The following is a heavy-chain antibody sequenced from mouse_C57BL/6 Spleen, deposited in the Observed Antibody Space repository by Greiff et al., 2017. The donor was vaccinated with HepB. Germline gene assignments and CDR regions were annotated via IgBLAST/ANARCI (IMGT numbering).Heavy chain of an antibody. CDR1: GYTFTSYW. V-gene: IGHV1-64*01. D-gene: IGHD2-1*01. Sequence: QVQLQQPGAELVKPGASVKLSCKASGYTFTSYWMHWAKQRPGQGLEWIGMIHPNSGSTNYNEKFKSKATLTVDKSSSTAYMQLSSLTSEDSAVYYCARPGGGKVAMDCWGQGTSVTVSS. CDR3: ARPGGGKVAMDC. CDR2: IHPNSGST. J-gene: IGHJ4*01.